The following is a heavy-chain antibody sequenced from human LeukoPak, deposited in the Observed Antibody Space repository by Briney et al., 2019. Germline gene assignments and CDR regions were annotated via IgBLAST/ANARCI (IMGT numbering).Heavy chain of an antibody. Sequence: PSETLSLTCTVSGGSICSYYWSWIRQPPGKGLEWIGYIYYSGSTSYNPSLKSRVTISVDTSKNQFSLKLSSVTAADTAVYYCARVGIAAESIDYWGQGTLVTVSS. J-gene: IGHJ4*02. D-gene: IGHD6-13*01. CDR2: IYYSGST. V-gene: IGHV4-59*01. CDR1: GGSICSYY. CDR3: ARVGIAAESIDY.